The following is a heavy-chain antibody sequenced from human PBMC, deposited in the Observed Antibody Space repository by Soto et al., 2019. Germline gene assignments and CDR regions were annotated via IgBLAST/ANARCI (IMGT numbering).Heavy chain of an antibody. CDR2: ISYDGTNK. J-gene: IGHJ4*02. CDR3: ARDPQTFGGQHWAFNYLDS. CDR1: GFSFSISP. D-gene: IGHD7-27*01. Sequence: GGSLRLSCAASGFSFSISPMHWVRQAPGKGPEWVALISYDGTNKFYADSVKGRFTISRDNSKSTLYLQVDSLRPEDAAVYYCARDPQTFGGQHWAFNYLDSWGQGTLVTVSS. V-gene: IGHV3-30-3*01.